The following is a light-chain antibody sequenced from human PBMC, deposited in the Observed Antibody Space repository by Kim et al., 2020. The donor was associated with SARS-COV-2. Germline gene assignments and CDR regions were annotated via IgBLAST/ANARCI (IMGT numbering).Light chain of an antibody. CDR2: SNN. CDR3: AAWDDSLNGRGV. CDR1: RTNIGSNT. J-gene: IGLJ2*01. V-gene: IGLV1-44*01. Sequence: RVTNACLGGRTNIGSNTENWCQQHPGTAPKLLIYSNNQRPSGGPDRFSGSKSGTSASLAISGLQSEEEADYYCAAWDDSLNGRGVFGGGTQLTVL.